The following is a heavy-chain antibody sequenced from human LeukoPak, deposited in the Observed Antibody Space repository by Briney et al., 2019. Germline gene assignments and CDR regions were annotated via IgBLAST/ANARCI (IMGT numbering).Heavy chain of an antibody. CDR1: GFTFSSYA. V-gene: IGHV3-23*01. J-gene: IGHJ4*02. CDR3: AISAGPFSYFDY. CDR2: ISGSGGST. Sequence: PGGSLRLSCAASGFTFSSYAMSWVRQAPGKGLEWVSAISGSGGSTYYADSVKGRFTISRDNSKNTLYLQMNSLRAEDTAVYYRAISAGPFSYFDYWGQGTLVTVSS. D-gene: IGHD6-13*01.